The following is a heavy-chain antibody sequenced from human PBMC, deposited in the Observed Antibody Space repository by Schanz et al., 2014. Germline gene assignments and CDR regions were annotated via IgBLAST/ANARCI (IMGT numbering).Heavy chain of an antibody. J-gene: IGHJ5*02. V-gene: IGHV3-7*01. D-gene: IGHD3-10*01. CDR2: IKQDESEK. CDR1: GFTFSSYA. Sequence: EVQLVESGGGWVQPGGSLRLSCSASGFTFSSYAMSWVRQAPGKGLEWVANIKQDESEKYYVDSVKGRFTISRDNAKNSLFLHMNSLRAEDTAVYYCVRDILHRVYDSGSPWGQGTLVTVSS. CDR3: VRDILHRVYDSGSP.